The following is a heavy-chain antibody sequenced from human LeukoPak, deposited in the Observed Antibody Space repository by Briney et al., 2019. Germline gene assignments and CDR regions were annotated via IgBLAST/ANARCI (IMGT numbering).Heavy chain of an antibody. CDR1: GGSISSYY. D-gene: IGHD5-18*01. CDR3: ARSGYSYDYAFDI. Sequence: PSETLSLTCTVSGGSISSYYWSWIRQPPGKGLEWIGYIYYSGSINYNPSLKSRVTISVDTSKNQFPLKLSSVTAADTAVYYCARSGYSYDYAFDIWGQGTMVTVSS. V-gene: IGHV4-59*01. CDR2: IYYSGSI. J-gene: IGHJ3*02.